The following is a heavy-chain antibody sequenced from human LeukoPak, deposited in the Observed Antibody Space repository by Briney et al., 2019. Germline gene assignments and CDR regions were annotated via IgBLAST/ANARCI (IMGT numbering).Heavy chain of an antibody. D-gene: IGHD2-21*01. Sequence: ASVKVSCKASGYTFTGYYMHWVRQAPGQGLEWMGWINPNSGGTNYAQKFQGRVTLTRDTSITTVYMELSRLTSDDTAIFYCAVAPGDYWGQGTLVTVSS. CDR3: AVAPGDY. J-gene: IGHJ4*02. V-gene: IGHV1-2*02. CDR1: GYTFTGYY. CDR2: INPNSGGT.